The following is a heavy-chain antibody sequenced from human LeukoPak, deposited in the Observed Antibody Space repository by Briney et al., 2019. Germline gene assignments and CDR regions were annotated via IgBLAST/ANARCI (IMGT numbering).Heavy chain of an antibody. V-gene: IGHV1-2*06. J-gene: IGHJ4*02. CDR2: INPNSGGT. Sequence: ASVKVSCKASGYTFTGHYMYWVRQAPGQGLEWMGRINPNSGGTNYAQKFQGRVTMTRDTSISTAYKELSRLRSDDTAVYYCARERGGMEDFWGQGTLVTVST. CDR3: ARERGGMEDF. D-gene: IGHD2-15*01. CDR1: GYTFTGHY.